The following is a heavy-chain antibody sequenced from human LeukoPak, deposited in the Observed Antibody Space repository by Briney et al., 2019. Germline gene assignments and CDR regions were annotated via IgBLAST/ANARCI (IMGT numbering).Heavy chain of an antibody. V-gene: IGHV3-23*01. D-gene: IGHD2-15*01. CDR1: GFTFNNYG. CDR3: AKNGDRGAYCSGGSCYPYYYYNMDV. CDR2: ISSTGGTA. J-gene: IGHJ6*03. Sequence: GGSLRLSCAASGFTFNNYGMSWVRQAPGKGLEWVSAISSTGGTAYYADSVKGRFTISRDNSKNTLYLQMNSLRAEDTAIYYCAKNGDRGAYCSGGSCYPYYYYNMDVWGKGTTVTIS.